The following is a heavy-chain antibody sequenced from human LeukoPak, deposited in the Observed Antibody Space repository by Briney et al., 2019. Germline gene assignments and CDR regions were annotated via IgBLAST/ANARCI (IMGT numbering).Heavy chain of an antibody. CDR2: VRFDGGEK. CDR3: AKGGARDVWYFAY. Sequence: GGSLSPPCAASGFIFSSFGIHWVRQTPGKGLEWVAFVRFDGGEKYYADSVKGRFTVSKDNSKNTLYLQINSLRPEDTAVYYCAKGGARDVWYFAYWGLGVLVTVSS. CDR1: GFIFSSFG. D-gene: IGHD2-8*01. J-gene: IGHJ4*02. V-gene: IGHV3-30*02.